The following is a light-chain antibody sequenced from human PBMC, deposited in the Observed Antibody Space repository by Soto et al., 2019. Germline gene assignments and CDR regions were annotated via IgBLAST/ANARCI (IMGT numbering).Light chain of an antibody. J-gene: IGLJ2*01. V-gene: IGLV2-8*01. CDR1: SSDVGGYNS. CDR3: SSYANSKNLL. Sequence: QSALTQPPSASGSSGQSVTISCTGTSSDVGGYNSVSWYQQHPDKAPKVIIYEVSKRPSGVPDRFSGSKSGNTVSLTVSGLQPEDEADYYCSSYANSKNLLFGGGTKLTVL. CDR2: EVS.